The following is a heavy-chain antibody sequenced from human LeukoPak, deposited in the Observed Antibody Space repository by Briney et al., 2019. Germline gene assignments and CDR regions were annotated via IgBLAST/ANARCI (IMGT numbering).Heavy chain of an antibody. CDR1: GFTFSSYG. CDR3: ARGGYGDYGPLDY. CDR2: IWYDGSNK. V-gene: IGHV3-33*01. D-gene: IGHD4-17*01. J-gene: IGHJ4*02. Sequence: GRSLRLSCAASGFTFSSYGMHWVRQAPGKGLEWVAVIWYDGSNKYYADSVKGRFTISRDNSKNTLYLQMNSLRAEDTAVYYCARGGYGDYGPLDYWGQGTLVTVSS.